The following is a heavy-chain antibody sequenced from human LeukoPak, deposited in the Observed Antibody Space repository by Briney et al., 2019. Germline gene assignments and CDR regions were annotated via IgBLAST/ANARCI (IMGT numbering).Heavy chain of an antibody. V-gene: IGHV3-23*01. J-gene: IGHJ4*02. CDR3: AKVGHGSMLCGAFDY. Sequence: GGSLRLSCAASGITFSSYAMSWVRQAPGKGLEWVSGISDGGRSTYYADSVRGRFTISRDNSKYTLYLQMNSLRVEDTAVYHCAKVGHGSMLCGAFDYWGQGTLVTVSS. D-gene: IGHD2/OR15-2a*01. CDR2: ISDGGRST. CDR1: GITFSSYA.